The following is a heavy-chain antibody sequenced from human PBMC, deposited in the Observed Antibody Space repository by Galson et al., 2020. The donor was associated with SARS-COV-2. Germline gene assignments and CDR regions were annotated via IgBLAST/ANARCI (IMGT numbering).Heavy chain of an antibody. J-gene: IGHJ4*02. CDR3: ARGSRDVTMRRMIGTTASYYFDF. CDR1: GGSFSGYY. V-gene: IGHV4-34*01. CDR2: INPTGSI. Sequence: SQASETLSLTCAVYGGSFSGYYWGWIRQPPGKGLEWIGEINPTGSINYSPSPKSRFTISKDTSKNQFSLRLRSVTAADTAMYFCARGSRDVTMRRMIGTTASYYFDFWGQGSLVTVSS. D-gene: IGHD3-22*01.